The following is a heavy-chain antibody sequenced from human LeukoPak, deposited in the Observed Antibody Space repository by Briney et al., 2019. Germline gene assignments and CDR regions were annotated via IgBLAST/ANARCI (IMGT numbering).Heavy chain of an antibody. V-gene: IGHV4-31*03. J-gene: IGHJ4*02. Sequence: PSETLALTCTVSGGSISSGYYYWNWIRQHPGKGLEWIVFIHYSGSTYYNPSLRSRVTISIDTSKNQFSLNLSSVTAADTAVYCCARDGIAATGSPFDYWGQGALVTVSS. CDR2: IHYSGST. CDR3: ARDGIAATGSPFDY. D-gene: IGHD6-13*01. CDR1: GGSISSGYYY.